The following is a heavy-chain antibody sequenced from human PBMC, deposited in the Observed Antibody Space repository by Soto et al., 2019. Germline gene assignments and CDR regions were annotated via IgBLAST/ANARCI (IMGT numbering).Heavy chain of an antibody. V-gene: IGHV4-39*01. J-gene: IGHJ5*02. CDR3: ARVATANILRFLEWLHNWFDP. Sequence: SSETLSLTCTVSGGSISSSSYYWGWIRQPPGKGLEWIGSIYYSGSTYYNPSLKSRVTISVDTSKNQFSLKLSSVTAADTAVYYCARVATANILRFLEWLHNWFDPWGQGTLVTVSS. CDR2: IYYSGST. CDR1: GGSISSSSYY. D-gene: IGHD3-3*01.